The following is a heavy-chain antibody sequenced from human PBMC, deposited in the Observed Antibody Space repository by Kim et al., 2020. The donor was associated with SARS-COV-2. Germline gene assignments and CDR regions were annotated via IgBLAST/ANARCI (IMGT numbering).Heavy chain of an antibody. V-gene: IGHV1-3*04. J-gene: IGHJ4*02. CDR3: ARDRYCSGDKCPPSFDY. CDR2: ITTGNGNT. CDR1: GYTFTKYA. Sequence: ASVKVSCKASGYTFTKYAIHWVRQAPGQRLEWMGWITTGNGNTEYLQKFQGRVTIARDTSASTAYMELSSLRSEDTAVYYCARDRYCSGDKCPPSFDYWGQGTLVTVSS. D-gene: IGHD2-15*01.